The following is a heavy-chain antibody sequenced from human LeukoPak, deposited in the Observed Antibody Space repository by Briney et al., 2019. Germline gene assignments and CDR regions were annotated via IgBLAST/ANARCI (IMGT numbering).Heavy chain of an antibody. CDR2: IIPIFGTA. CDR1: GYTFTSYD. D-gene: IGHD6-13*01. V-gene: IGHV1-69*13. Sequence: ASVKVSCKASGYTFTSYDINWVRQATGQGLEWMGGIIPIFGTANYAQKFQGRVTITADESTSTAYMELSSLRSEDTAVYYCARDSSSWTNWFDPWGQGTLVTVSS. CDR3: ARDSSSWTNWFDP. J-gene: IGHJ5*02.